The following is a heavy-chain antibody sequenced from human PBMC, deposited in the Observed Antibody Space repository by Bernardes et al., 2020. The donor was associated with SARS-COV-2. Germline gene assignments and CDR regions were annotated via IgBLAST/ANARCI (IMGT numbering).Heavy chain of an antibody. V-gene: IGHV1-2*02. CDR3: AAVAVFDAGGYYTA. CDR1: GYTFTDHV. CDR2: MYHKRSVK. D-gene: IGHD3-3*01. J-gene: IGHJ5*02. Sequence: ASVKVSCKTSGYTFTDHVIQWVRQAPGQGLEWMGWMYHKRSVKKFAQEFQGRVTVTSDTSISTAFMELSSLTSYDTAIYYCAAVAVFDAGGYYTAWGQGTLVTVYS.